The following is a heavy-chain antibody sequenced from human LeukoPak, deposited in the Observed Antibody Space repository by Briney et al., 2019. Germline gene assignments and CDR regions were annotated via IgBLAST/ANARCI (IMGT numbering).Heavy chain of an antibody. CDR1: GYMFTSYA. V-gene: IGHV1-46*03. J-gene: IGHJ4*02. Sequence: ASGKVSYKASGYMFTSYAMHLVRQAPGHGLEWMGIINLSGASTSYAQKFQGRVTMNRDTSTNTVYMELSSLRSEDTAVYYCTRDGYYGVSYYFDYWGQGALVTVSS. D-gene: IGHD4-17*01. CDR2: INLSGAST. CDR3: TRDGYYGVSYYFDY.